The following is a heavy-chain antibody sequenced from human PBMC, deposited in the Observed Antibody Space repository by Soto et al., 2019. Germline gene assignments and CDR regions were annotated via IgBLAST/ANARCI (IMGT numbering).Heavy chain of an antibody. CDR2: VNEDGSEK. Sequence: PGRALRLSCAASGFSFSSYYMSWVRQAQGKGLEWVANVNEDGSEKYYVDSVKGRFTVSRGNAKNSLYLQMNSLRAEDTAVYYCAKWGVAGRDYWGQGT. D-gene: IGHD2-15*01. CDR3: AKWGVAGRDY. CDR1: GFSFSSYY. V-gene: IGHV3-7*01. J-gene: IGHJ4*02.